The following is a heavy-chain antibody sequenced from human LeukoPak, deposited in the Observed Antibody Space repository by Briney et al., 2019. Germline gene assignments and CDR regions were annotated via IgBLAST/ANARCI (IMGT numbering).Heavy chain of an antibody. J-gene: IGHJ4*02. CDR3: ARRDDRNGSDY. CDR1: GFTVSNNY. CDR2: IYGGGST. Sequence: GGSLRLSCVVSGFTVSNNYMSWVRQAPRKGLEWVSLIYGGGSTYYADSVKGRFTISRDNSKNTVYLQMNSLRAEDTAMYYCARRDDRNGSDYWGQGTLVTVSS. D-gene: IGHD5-24*01. V-gene: IGHV3-53*01.